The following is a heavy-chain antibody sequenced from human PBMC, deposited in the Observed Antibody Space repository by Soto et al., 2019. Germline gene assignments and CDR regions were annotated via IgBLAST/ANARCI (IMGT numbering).Heavy chain of an antibody. CDR3: AKDPGYSNSWPFDY. CDR1: GFTFSNYG. Sequence: QVQLVESGGGVVQPGRSLRLSCAASGFTFSNYGMHWVRQAPGKGLEWVAVISYDASDTYYADSVKGRFTISRDNSKNTLFLQMNSLRTDDTAVYYCAKDPGYSNSWPFDYWGQGTLVTASS. V-gene: IGHV3-30*18. CDR2: ISYDASDT. D-gene: IGHD6-13*01. J-gene: IGHJ4*02.